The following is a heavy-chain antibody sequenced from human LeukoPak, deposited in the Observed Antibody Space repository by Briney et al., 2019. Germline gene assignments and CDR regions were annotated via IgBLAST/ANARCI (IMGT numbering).Heavy chain of an antibody. CDR3: ARAVMVAVAGGRFDY. V-gene: IGHV4-39*07. D-gene: IGHD6-19*01. CDR1: SGSISNGGYY. Sequence: PSETLSLTCTVFSGSISNGGYYWVWIRQPPGKGLEWIGSIYYSGTSYYNPSLTSRVTISVDTSKNQFSLKLSSVTAADTAVYYCARAVMVAVAGGRFDYWGQGTLVTVSS. CDR2: IYYSGTS. J-gene: IGHJ4*02.